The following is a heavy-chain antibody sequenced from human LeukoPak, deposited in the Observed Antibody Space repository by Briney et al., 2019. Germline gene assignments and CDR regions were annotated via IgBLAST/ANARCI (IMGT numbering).Heavy chain of an antibody. CDR3: ASYYDILTGYYRYFDY. Sequence: SETLSLTCAVYGGSFSGYYWSWIRQPPGKGLEWIGEINHSGSTNYNPSLKSRVTISIDTSKNQFSLKLSSVTAADTAVYYCASYYDILTGYYRYFDYWGQGTLVTVSS. J-gene: IGHJ4*02. CDR1: GGSFSGYY. V-gene: IGHV4-34*01. D-gene: IGHD3-9*01. CDR2: INHSGST.